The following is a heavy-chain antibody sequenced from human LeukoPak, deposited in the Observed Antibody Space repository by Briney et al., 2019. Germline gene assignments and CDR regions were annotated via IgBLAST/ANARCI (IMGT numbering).Heavy chain of an antibody. Sequence: PSETLSLTCTVSGGSVSTYYWNWIRQPPGKGLEWIGYIYYSGYTNYNPSLKSRVTMSVDTSKNQFSLNLSSVTAADTAVYYCARGKSSSWIPFDYWGQGSLVTVSS. CDR1: GGSVSTYY. J-gene: IGHJ4*02. CDR3: ARGKSSSWIPFDY. V-gene: IGHV4-59*02. CDR2: IYYSGYT. D-gene: IGHD6-13*01.